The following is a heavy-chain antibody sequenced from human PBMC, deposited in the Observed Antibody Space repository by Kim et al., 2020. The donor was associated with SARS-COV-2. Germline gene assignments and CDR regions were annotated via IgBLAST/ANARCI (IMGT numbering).Heavy chain of an antibody. V-gene: IGHV7-4-1*02. J-gene: IGHJ4*02. CDR3: ARDSGWYIDY. CDR2: INTNTGNP. Sequence: ASVKVSCKASGYTFTSYSMNWVRQAPGQGLEWMGWINTNTGNPTYAQGFTGRFVFSLDTSVSTACLQIRSLKSEDTAVYYCARDSGWYIDYWGQGTLVTVSS. CDR1: GYTFTSYS. D-gene: IGHD6-19*01.